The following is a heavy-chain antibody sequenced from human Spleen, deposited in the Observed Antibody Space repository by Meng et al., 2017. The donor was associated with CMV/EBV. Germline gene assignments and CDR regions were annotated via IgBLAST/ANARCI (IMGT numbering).Heavy chain of an antibody. V-gene: IGHV3-74*01. CDR2: TNSDGSSR. D-gene: IGHD3-22*01. CDR1: GFTFNRYW. CDR3: ARGGYRSDYYDSTGYSI. Sequence: GGSLRLSCAASGFTFNRYWMHWVRQAPGKGLVWVSRTNSDGSSRNYAESVKGRFTISRDNAENTLYLEMNSLRVEDSAVYYCARGGYRSDYYDSTGYSIWGQGILVTVSS. J-gene: IGHJ4*02.